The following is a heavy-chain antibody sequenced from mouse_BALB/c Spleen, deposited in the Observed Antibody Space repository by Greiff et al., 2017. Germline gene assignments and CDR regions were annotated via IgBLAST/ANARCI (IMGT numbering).Heavy chain of an antibody. CDR1: GFTFSSYA. CDR2: ISSGGST. CDR3: AREEDYAWFAY. D-gene: IGHD1-1*02. V-gene: IGHV5-6-5*01. J-gene: IGHJ3*01. Sequence: EVKLVDSGGGLVKPGGSLKLSCAASGFTFSSYAMSWVRQTPEKRLEWVASISSGGSTYYPDSVKGRFTISRDNARNILYLQMSSLRSEDTAMYYCAREEDYAWFAYWGQGTLVTVSA.